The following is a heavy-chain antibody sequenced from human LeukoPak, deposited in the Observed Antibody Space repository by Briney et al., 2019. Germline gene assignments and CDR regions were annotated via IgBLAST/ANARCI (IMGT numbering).Heavy chain of an antibody. CDR1: GXSISSGDYY. V-gene: IGHV4-30-4*01. D-gene: IGHD4-23*01. CDR3: ARVGDYGGFDY. CDR2: IYYSGST. J-gene: IGHJ4*02. Sequence: PSQTLSLTCTVSGXSISSGDYYWSWIRQPPGKGLEWIGYIYYSGSTYYNPSLKSRVTISVDTSKNQFSLKLSSVTAADTAEYYCARVGDYGGFDYWGQGTLVTVSS.